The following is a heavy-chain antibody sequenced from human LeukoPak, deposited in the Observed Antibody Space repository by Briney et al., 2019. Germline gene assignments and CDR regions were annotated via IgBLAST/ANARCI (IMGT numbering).Heavy chain of an antibody. V-gene: IGHV3-23*01. J-gene: IGHJ4*02. D-gene: IGHD2-15*01. Sequence: GGSLRLSCAASGFTFSSFAMSWARQAPGKGLEWVSAISGSGGSTYYADSVKGRFTISRDNFKNTLYLQMNSLRAEDTAVYYCAKVLAFVVVVAAPLDYWGQGTLVTVSS. CDR3: AKVLAFVVVVAAPLDY. CDR2: ISGSGGST. CDR1: GFTFSSFA.